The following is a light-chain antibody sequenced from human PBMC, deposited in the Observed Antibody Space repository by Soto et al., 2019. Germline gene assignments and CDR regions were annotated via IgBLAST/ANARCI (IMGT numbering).Light chain of an antibody. J-gene: IGLJ1*01. Sequence: QSALTQPPSASGSPGQSVTISCTGTSSDVGGYNYVSWYQQHPGKAPKLMFYEVSKRPSGVPDRFSGSKSGNTASLTVSGLQAEDEADYYCSSYAGSNNFGVFGTGTKLNVL. CDR2: EVS. CDR1: SSDVGGYNY. CDR3: SSYAGSNNFGV. V-gene: IGLV2-8*01.